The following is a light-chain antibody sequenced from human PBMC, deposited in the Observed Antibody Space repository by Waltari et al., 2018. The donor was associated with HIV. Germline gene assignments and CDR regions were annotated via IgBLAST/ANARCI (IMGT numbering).Light chain of an antibody. CDR2: EVF. CDR1: TSDVGAYTH. J-gene: IGLJ2*01. CDR3: TSYAGRNTFV. Sequence: QSALTQPPSASGSPGQSVTIPCPGKTSDVGAYTHVSWYQQHPGKAPKLMIYEVFKRPSGVPDRFSGSKSGNTASLTVSGLQAEDEADYYCTSYAGRNTFVFGGGTKLTVL. V-gene: IGLV2-8*01.